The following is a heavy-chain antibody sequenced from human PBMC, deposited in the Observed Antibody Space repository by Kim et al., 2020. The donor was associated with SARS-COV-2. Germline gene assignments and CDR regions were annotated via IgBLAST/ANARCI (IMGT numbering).Heavy chain of an antibody. Sequence: GGSLRLSCAASGFTFSSYAMSWVRQAPGKGLEWVSAISGSGGSTYYADSVKGRFTISRDNSKNTLYLQMNSLRAEDTAVYYCAKCTGGGYDFWSGYSHYYYYYGMDVWGQGTTVTVSS. V-gene: IGHV3-23*01. J-gene: IGHJ6*02. CDR3: AKCTGGGYDFWSGYSHYYYYYGMDV. CDR2: ISGSGGST. D-gene: IGHD3-3*01. CDR1: GFTFSSYA.